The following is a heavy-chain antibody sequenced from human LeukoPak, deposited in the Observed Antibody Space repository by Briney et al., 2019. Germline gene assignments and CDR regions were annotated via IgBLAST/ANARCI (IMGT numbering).Heavy chain of an antibody. Sequence: GASVKVSCKASGYTFTSYYMHWVRQAPGQGLEWMGIINPSGGSTSYAQKFQGRVTMTRDMSTSTVYMELSSLRSEDTAVYYCARDNYYDSSGYYSGLDYWGQGTLVTVSS. D-gene: IGHD3-22*01. J-gene: IGHJ4*02. V-gene: IGHV1-46*01. CDR3: ARDNYYDSSGYYSGLDY. CDR1: GYTFTSYY. CDR2: INPSGGST.